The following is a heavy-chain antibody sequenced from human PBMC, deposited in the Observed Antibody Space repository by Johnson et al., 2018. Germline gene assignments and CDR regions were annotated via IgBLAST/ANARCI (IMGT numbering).Heavy chain of an antibody. J-gene: IGHJ6*03. V-gene: IGHV1-8*02. Sequence: QVQLVQSGAEVKKPGASVKVSCKASGYTFTSYYMHWVRQAPGQGLEWMGWMNPNSGNTGYAQKFQGRVTMTRNTSISTAYMELSSLRSEDTAVYYCARRLRSGWQAYYSYYYVDVGGRGTTVTVAS. D-gene: IGHD6-19*01. CDR1: GYTFTSYY. CDR3: ARRLRSGWQAYYSYYYVDV. CDR2: MNPNSGNT.